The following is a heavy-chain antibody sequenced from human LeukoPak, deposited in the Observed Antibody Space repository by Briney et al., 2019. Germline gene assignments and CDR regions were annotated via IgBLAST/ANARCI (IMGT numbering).Heavy chain of an antibody. J-gene: IGHJ3*02. Sequence: ASVKVSCKASGYTFTTYGINWLRQAPGQGLAWMGWISTYNSNTHYAQKLQGRVAMTTDASTSTAYMELRSLRSDDTAVYYCARGIPPGDAFDIWGQGTMVTVSS. V-gene: IGHV1-18*01. CDR3: ARGIPPGDAFDI. CDR2: ISTYNSNT. CDR1: GYTFTTYG. D-gene: IGHD2-2*02.